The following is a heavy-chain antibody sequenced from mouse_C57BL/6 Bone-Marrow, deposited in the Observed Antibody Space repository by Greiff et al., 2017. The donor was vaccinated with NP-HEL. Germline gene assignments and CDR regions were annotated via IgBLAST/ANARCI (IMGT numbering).Heavy chain of an antibody. CDR3: TREGYYWFAY. Sequence: EVMLVESGEGLVKPGGSLKLSCAASGFTFSSYAMSWVRQTPEKRLEWVAYISSGGDYIYYADTVKGRFTISRDNARNTLYLQMSSLKSEDTAMYYCTREGYYWFAYWGQGTLVTVSA. CDR1: GFTFSSYA. CDR2: ISSGGDYI. J-gene: IGHJ3*01. V-gene: IGHV5-9-1*02. D-gene: IGHD2-3*01.